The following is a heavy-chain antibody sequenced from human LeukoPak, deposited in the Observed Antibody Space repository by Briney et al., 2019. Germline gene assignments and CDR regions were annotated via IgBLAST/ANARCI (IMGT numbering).Heavy chain of an antibody. CDR1: GFTFSSYA. D-gene: IGHD2-21*02. J-gene: IGHJ4*02. CDR2: ISGSGGST. CDR3: AANSPNIVVVTAEIDY. V-gene: IGHV3-23*01. Sequence: PGGSLRLSCAASGFTFSSYAMSWVRQAPGKGLEWVSAISGSGGSTYYADSVKGRFTISRDNSKNTLYLQMNSLRAEDTAVYYCAANSPNIVVVTAEIDYWGQGTLVTVSS.